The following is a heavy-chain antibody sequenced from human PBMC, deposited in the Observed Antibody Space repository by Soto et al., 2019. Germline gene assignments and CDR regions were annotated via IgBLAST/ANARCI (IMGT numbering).Heavy chain of an antibody. CDR2: VSIGGST. CDR1: GFTFSSYA. J-gene: IGHJ4*02. CDR3: AKRRGAGGHFDY. Sequence: DVQLLESGGCLVQPEGYLRLSCAASGFTFSSYAMGWVRQGPGKGLEWVAVVSIGGSTHYADSVRGRFTISRYNSKATLSLQMNILTAEDTAVYFCAKRRGAGGHFDYWGQGALVNVSS. D-gene: IGHD2-15*01. V-gene: IGHV3-23*01.